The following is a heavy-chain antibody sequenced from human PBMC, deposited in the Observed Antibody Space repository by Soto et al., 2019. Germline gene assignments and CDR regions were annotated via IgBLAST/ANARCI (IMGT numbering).Heavy chain of an antibody. CDR3: ALYIRGSGSYYSPGFDY. Sequence: GGSLRLSCAASGFTFSSYAMSWVRQAPGKGLEWVSAISDSGGSTYYADSVKGRFTISRDNSKNTLYLQMNSLRAEDTAVYYCALYIRGSGSYYSPGFDYWGQGTLVTVSS. CDR1: GFTFSSYA. V-gene: IGHV3-23*01. J-gene: IGHJ4*02. D-gene: IGHD3-10*01. CDR2: ISDSGGST.